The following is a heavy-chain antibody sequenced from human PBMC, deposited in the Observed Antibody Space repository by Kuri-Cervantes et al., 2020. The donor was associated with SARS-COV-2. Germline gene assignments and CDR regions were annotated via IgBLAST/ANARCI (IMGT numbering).Heavy chain of an antibody. Sequence: SVKVSCKASGGTFSSYAISWVRQAPGQGLEWMGRIIPILGTANYAQKFQGRVTITADKPTSTAYMELSSLRSEDTAVYYCARDLIAARPEVFDPWGQGTLVTVSS. J-gene: IGHJ5*02. CDR2: IIPILGTA. CDR1: GGTFSSYA. D-gene: IGHD6-6*01. V-gene: IGHV1-69*04. CDR3: ARDLIAARPEVFDP.